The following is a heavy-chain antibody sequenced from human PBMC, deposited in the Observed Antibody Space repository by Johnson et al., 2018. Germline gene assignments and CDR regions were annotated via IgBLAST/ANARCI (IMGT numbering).Heavy chain of an antibody. V-gene: IGHV3-48*02. CDR2: ISPASSTI. Sequence: VQLVESGGGLVQPGGSLRLSCVASEFTFSTYTMNWVRQAPGRGLEWVSFISPASSTIHYADSVKGRFTTSRDNAKSSMYLQMNSLRDEDTAVYYCARNRATYNNYKASDIWGTGTMVTVSS. CDR3: ARNRATYNNYKASDI. D-gene: IGHD3-10*01. CDR1: EFTFSTYT. J-gene: IGHJ3*02.